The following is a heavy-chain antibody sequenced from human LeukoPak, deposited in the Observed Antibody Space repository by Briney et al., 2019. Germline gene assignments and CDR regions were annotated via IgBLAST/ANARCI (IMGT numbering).Heavy chain of an antibody. CDR2: IKQDGSEK. CDR1: GFTFSSYA. Sequence: GGSLRLSCAASGFTFSSYAMSWVRQAPGKGLEWVANIKQDGSEKYYVDSVKGRFTISRDNAKNSLYLQMNSLRAEDTAVYYCARAAGLRNNWFDPWGQGTLVTVSS. CDR3: ARAAGLRNNWFDP. D-gene: IGHD6-19*01. V-gene: IGHV3-7*01. J-gene: IGHJ5*02.